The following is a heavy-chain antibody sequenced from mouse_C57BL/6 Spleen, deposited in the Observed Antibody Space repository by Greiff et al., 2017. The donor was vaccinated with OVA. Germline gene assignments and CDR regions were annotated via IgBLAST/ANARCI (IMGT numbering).Heavy chain of an antibody. V-gene: IGHV1-77*01. J-gene: IGHJ3*01. CDR2: IGPGSGST. CDR1: GYTFTDYY. D-gene: IGHD1-1*01. Sequence: VQLQQSGAELVKPGASVKISCKASGYTFTDYYINWVKQRPGQGLEWIGKIGPGSGSTYYNEKFKGKATLTADKSCSTAYMQLSSLTSEDSAVYFCARPHYYYGSSPWFAYWGQGTLVTVSA. CDR3: ARPHYYYGSSPWFAY.